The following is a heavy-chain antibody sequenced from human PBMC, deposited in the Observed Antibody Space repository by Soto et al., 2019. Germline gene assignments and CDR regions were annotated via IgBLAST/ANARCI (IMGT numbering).Heavy chain of an antibody. CDR2: MNPNSGNT. Sequence: ASVKVSCKASGYTFTSYDINWVRQATGQGLEWMGWMNPNSGNTGYAQKFQGRVTMTRNTSISTAYMELSSLRSEDTAVYYCARGPYYYYGMDVWGQGTTVTVSS. V-gene: IGHV1-8*01. CDR1: GYTFTSYD. J-gene: IGHJ6*02. CDR3: ARGPYYYYGMDV.